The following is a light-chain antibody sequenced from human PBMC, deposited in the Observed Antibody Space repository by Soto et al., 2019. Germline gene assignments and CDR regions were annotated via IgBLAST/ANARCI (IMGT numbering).Light chain of an antibody. V-gene: IGKV3-15*01. CDR3: QQYNNWLFT. J-gene: IGKJ4*01. Sequence: EIVMTQSPATLSVSPGERVTLSCRASQSVSGNLAWYQQRPGQAPRLLIYGASTRATDIPARFSGSGSGTEFTFTISSLQSEDFAVYFCQQYNNWLFTFGGGTRVEIK. CDR1: QSVSGN. CDR2: GAS.